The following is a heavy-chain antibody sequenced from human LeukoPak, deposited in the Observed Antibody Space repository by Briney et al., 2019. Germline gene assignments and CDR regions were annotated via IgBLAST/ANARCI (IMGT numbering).Heavy chain of an antibody. CDR3: ARERVEGTGAGSYYHFGMDV. CDR1: GGSITNQY. V-gene: IGHV4-59*11. J-gene: IGHJ6*02. CDR2: MSYSGSN. Sequence: SQTLSLTCTVAGGSITNQYWTWIRQPPGKGLEWMGYMSYSGSNNYNPSLNSRGTISVDTSKNQFSLKLTSVTAADTAVYYCARERVEGTGAGSYYHFGMDVWGQGTTVTVSS. D-gene: IGHD3-10*01.